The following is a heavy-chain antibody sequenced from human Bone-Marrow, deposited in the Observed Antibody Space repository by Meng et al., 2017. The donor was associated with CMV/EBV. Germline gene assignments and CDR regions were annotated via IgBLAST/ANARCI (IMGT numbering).Heavy chain of an antibody. V-gene: IGHV3-74*01. D-gene: IGHD6-19*01. Sequence: GGSLRLSCAASGFTFSSYWMHWVRQAPGKGLVWVSRINSDGSSTSYAQKFQGRVTMTRDTSTSTVYMELSSLRSEDTAVYYCAREVAANYYYYGMDVWGQGTTVTVSS. CDR2: INSDGSST. CDR1: GFTFSSYW. CDR3: AREVAANYYYYGMDV. J-gene: IGHJ6*02.